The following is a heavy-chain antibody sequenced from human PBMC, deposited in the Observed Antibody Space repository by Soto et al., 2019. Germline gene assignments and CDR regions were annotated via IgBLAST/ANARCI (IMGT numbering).Heavy chain of an antibody. Sequence: SETLSLTCTVSGGSISSYYWSWIRQPPGKGLEWIGYIYYSGSTNYNPSLKSRVTISVDTSKNQFSLKLSSVTAADTAVYYCARLVWSGYYPAGWFDPWGQGTLVTVSS. CDR2: IYYSGST. J-gene: IGHJ5*02. D-gene: IGHD3-3*01. CDR1: GGSISSYY. CDR3: ARLVWSGYYPAGWFDP. V-gene: IGHV4-59*08.